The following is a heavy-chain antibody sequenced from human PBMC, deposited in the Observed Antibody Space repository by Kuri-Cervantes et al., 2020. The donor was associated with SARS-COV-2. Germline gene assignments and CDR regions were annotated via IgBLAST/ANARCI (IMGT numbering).Heavy chain of an antibody. Sequence: LSLTCAASGFTFSSYAMHWVRQAPGKGLEWVAVISYDGSNKYYADPVKGRFTISRDNSKNTLYLQMNSLRAEDTAVYYCARDDGSGSYFTFDYWGQGTLVTVSS. CDR2: ISYDGSNK. CDR3: ARDDGSGSYFTFDY. CDR1: GFTFSSYA. J-gene: IGHJ4*02. D-gene: IGHD3-10*01. V-gene: IGHV3-30-3*01.